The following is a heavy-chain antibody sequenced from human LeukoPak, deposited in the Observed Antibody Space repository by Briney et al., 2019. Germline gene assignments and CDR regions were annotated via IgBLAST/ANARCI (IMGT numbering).Heavy chain of an antibody. CDR2: INHSGST. Sequence: SETLSLTCAVYGGSFSGYYWSWIRQPPGKGLEWIGEINHSGSTNYNPSLKSRVTISVDTSKNQFSLKLSSVAAADTAVYYCARGGYSYGPGFYYSYYGMDVWGQGTTVTVSS. CDR1: GGSFSGYY. D-gene: IGHD5-18*01. CDR3: ARGGYSYGPGFYYSYYGMDV. J-gene: IGHJ6*02. V-gene: IGHV4-34*01.